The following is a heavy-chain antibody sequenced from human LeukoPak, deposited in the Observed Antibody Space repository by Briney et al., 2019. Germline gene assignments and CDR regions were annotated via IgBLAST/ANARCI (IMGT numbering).Heavy chain of an antibody. V-gene: IGHV3-33*01. D-gene: IGHD3-22*01. J-gene: IGHJ4*02. Sequence: PGGSLRLSCAASGFIFSSYGMHWVRQAPGKGLEWVAVIWYDGSNKYYADSVKGRFTISRDNSKNTLYLQMNSLRAEDTAVYYCARDHYYDSSGYDYWGQGTLVTVSS. CDR1: GFIFSSYG. CDR2: IWYDGSNK. CDR3: ARDHYYDSSGYDY.